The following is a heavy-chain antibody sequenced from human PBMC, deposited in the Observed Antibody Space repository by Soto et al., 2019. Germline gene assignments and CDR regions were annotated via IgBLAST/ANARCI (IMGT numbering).Heavy chain of an antibody. J-gene: IGHJ4*02. Sequence: EVQLVESGGGLVQPGGSLRLSCAASGFTVSSNYMSWVRQAPGKGLEWVSVLYRGGSTYYADSVKGRFTISRDNSKNTLYLQMNSLRAEDTAVDYCARGNGFGELSGSFSRPSRRGNFDYWGQGTLVTVSS. CDR2: LYRGGST. V-gene: IGHV3-66*01. CDR3: ARGNGFGELSGSFSRPSRRGNFDY. CDR1: GFTVSSNY. D-gene: IGHD3-10*01.